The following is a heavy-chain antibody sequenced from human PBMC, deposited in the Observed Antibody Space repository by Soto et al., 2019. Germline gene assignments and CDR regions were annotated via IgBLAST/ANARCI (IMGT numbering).Heavy chain of an antibody. CDR1: GGSISSYY. J-gene: IGHJ4*02. Sequence: SQTLSLPCTVSGGSISSYYWSWIRQPTGKGLEWIGYIYYSGSTNYNPSLKSRVTISVDTSKNQFSLKLSSVTAADTSVYFCARHWAGFGELFNFDYWGQVTLVTV. D-gene: IGHD3-10*01. CDR2: IYYSGST. CDR3: ARHWAGFGELFNFDY. V-gene: IGHV4-59*01.